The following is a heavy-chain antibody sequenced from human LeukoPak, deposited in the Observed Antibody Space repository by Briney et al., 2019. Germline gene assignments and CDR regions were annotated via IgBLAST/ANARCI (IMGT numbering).Heavy chain of an antibody. CDR2: IYHSGST. V-gene: IGHV4-30-2*01. J-gene: IGHJ3*02. Sequence: SETLSLTCTVSGGSISSGGYYWSWIRQPPGKGLEWIGYIYHSGSTYYNPSLKSRVTISVDRSKNQFSLKLSSVTAADTAVYYCARDLIPGHYDILTGYSRGDAFDIWGQGTMVTVSS. CDR1: GGSISSGGYY. D-gene: IGHD3-9*01. CDR3: ARDLIPGHYDILTGYSRGDAFDI.